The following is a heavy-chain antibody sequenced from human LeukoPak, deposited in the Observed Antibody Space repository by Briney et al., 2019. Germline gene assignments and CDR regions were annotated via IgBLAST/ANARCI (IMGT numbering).Heavy chain of an antibody. Sequence: GESLKISCKASGYTFPDYWIGGVRQMPGKGLEWMGIIYGGDSDTRYSPSFQGQVTFSADKSTTTAYLQWSSLKASDTAIYYCARRGIRDPYNYADSWGQRTLVTVSS. D-gene: IGHD5-24*01. V-gene: IGHV5-51*01. CDR3: ARRGIRDPYNYADS. CDR2: IYGGDSDT. CDR1: GYTFPDYW. J-gene: IGHJ4*02.